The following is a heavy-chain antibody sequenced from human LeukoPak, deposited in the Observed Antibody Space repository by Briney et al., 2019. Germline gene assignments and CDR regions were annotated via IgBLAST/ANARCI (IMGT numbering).Heavy chain of an antibody. CDR2: ISGSGGST. Sequence: GGSLRLSCAASGFTFSSYAMSWVRQAPGKGLEWVSAISGSGGSTYYADSVKGRFTISRDNSKNTLYLQMNSLRAEDTAVYYCAKFVRSGYSGYDSGNYFDYWGQGTLVTVSS. V-gene: IGHV3-23*01. J-gene: IGHJ4*02. CDR3: AKFVRSGYSGYDSGNYFDY. CDR1: GFTFSSYA. D-gene: IGHD5-12*01.